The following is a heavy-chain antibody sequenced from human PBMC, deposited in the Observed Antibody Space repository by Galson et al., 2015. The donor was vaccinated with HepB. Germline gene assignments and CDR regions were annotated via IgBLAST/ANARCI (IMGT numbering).Heavy chain of an antibody. Sequence: SVKVSCKAPGGTFSTYAISWVRQAPGQGLEWMGGIIPRFGTPNYAQKFQGRVTINADDPTSTTYMELSSLKSEDTAVYYCARAYVWSANGDYYYYYMDVWGKGTTVTISS. CDR3: ARAYVWSANGDYYYYYMDV. CDR2: IIPRFGTP. V-gene: IGHV1-69*13. J-gene: IGHJ6*03. D-gene: IGHD3-10*02. CDR1: GGTFSTYA.